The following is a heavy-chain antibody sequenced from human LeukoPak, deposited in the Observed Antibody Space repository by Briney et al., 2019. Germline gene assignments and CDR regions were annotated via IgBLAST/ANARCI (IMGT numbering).Heavy chain of an antibody. J-gene: IGHJ4*02. V-gene: IGHV4-38-2*01. Sequence: SETLSLTCSVSGYSFTSGHYWGWIRQPPGKGLEWIANIYHTGSAHYNPSLKSRVTISVDTSKNQFSLKLSSVTAADTAVYYCARYCTSTTCILRGFDYWGQGTLVTVSS. CDR3: ARYCTSTTCILRGFDY. CDR1: GYSFTSGHY. D-gene: IGHD2-2*01. CDR2: IYHTGSA.